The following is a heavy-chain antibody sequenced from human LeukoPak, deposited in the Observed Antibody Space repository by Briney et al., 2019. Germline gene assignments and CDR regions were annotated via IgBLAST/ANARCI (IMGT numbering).Heavy chain of an antibody. CDR2: IDHSGST. Sequence: SETLSLTCTVSGYSISSGYYWGWIRQPPGKGLEWIGSIDHSGSTYYNPSLKSRVTISVDTSKNQFSLKLSSVTAADTAVYYCARDSYYYGSGSYYIDYWGQGTLVTASS. D-gene: IGHD3-10*01. CDR1: GYSISSGYY. J-gene: IGHJ4*02. CDR3: ARDSYYYGSGSYYIDY. V-gene: IGHV4-38-2*02.